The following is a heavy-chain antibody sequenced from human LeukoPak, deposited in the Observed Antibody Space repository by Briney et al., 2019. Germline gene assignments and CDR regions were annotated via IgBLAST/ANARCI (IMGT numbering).Heavy chain of an antibody. J-gene: IGHJ5*02. CDR1: GYSINFGHL. CDR3: ARESSAVAHTMMRDWLDP. Sequence: SETLSLTCDVSGYSINFGHLWGWIRQPPGKGLEWIASINHSGRTYYTRSLKSRVTISVDTLKNQFSLKVTSVTAEDTAMYFCARESSAVAHTMMRDWLDPWGQGTLVTVSS. V-gene: IGHV4-38-2*02. CDR2: INHSGRT. D-gene: IGHD3-22*01.